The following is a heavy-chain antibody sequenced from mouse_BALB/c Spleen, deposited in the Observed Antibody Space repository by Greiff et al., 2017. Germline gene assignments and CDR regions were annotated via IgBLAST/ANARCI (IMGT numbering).Heavy chain of an antibody. Sequence: EVKPVESGGGLVKPGGSLKLSCAASGFTFSDYYMYWVRQTPEKRLEWVATISDGGSYTYYPDSVKGRFTISRDNTKNNLYLQMSSLKSEDTAMYYCARVVYDYDGFAYWGQGTLVTVSA. J-gene: IGHJ3*01. CDR3: ARVVYDYDGFAY. D-gene: IGHD2-4*01. V-gene: IGHV5-4*02. CDR2: ISDGGSYT. CDR1: GFTFSDYY.